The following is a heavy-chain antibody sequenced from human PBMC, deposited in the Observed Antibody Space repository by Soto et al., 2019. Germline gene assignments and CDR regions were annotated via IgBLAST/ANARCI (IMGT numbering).Heavy chain of an antibody. V-gene: IGHV3-23*01. Sequence: EVQLLESGGGLVQPGGSLRLSCAASRFTFSNYAMNWVRQAPGKGLEWVLGISDSGSRTYYADSVKGRFTISRDNSKHTLNLQMNSLRAEDTAVYYCARDDPYSGSYDWFDPWGQGTLVTVSS. J-gene: IGHJ5*02. CDR1: RFTFSNYA. CDR2: ISDSGSRT. D-gene: IGHD1-26*01. CDR3: ARDDPYSGSYDWFDP.